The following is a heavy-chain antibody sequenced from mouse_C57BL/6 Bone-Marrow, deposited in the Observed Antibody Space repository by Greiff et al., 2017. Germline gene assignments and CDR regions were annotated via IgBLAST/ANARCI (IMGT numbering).Heavy chain of an antibody. Sequence: VQLKQSGPGMVKPSQSLSLTCTVTGYSITSGYDWHWIRPFPGNKLEWMGYISYSGSTNYNPSLKSRISITHDTSKNHFFLKLNSVTTEDTATYYCARYGSSFGYFDVWGTGTTVTVSS. D-gene: IGHD1-1*01. J-gene: IGHJ1*03. CDR3: ARYGSSFGYFDV. V-gene: IGHV3-1*01. CDR2: ISYSGST. CDR1: GYSITSGYD.